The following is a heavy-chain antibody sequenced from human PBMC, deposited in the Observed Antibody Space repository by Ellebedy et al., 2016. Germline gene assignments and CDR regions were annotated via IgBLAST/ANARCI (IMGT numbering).Heavy chain of an antibody. CDR2: INGGNGKT. J-gene: IGHJ5*02. V-gene: IGHV1-3*01. CDR1: GYTFTRYA. Sequence: ASVKVSCKTSGYTFTRYAIHWVRQAPGQRLEWMGWINGGNGKTKYSQKFQGRVTITRDTSANTAYMELSSLRSEDTAVYYCARAMYGMGWFDPWGQGTLVTVSS. D-gene: IGHD2-8*01. CDR3: ARAMYGMGWFDP.